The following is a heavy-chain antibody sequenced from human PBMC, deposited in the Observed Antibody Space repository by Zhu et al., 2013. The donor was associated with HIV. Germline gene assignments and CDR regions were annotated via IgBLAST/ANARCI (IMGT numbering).Heavy chain of an antibody. V-gene: IGHV4-39*07. CDR3: ARDLTGGTRYFDL. CDR2: ISFSGRT. CDR1: GGSVSSKDYY. D-gene: IGHD2-8*02. Sequence: VQLQESGPGLVKPSETLTLTCIVSGGSVSSKDYYWDWIRQTPGKGLEWIGKISFSGRTYYNASLRSRVSISVDTSKNHFSLKLSSVTAADTAVYYCARDLTGGTRYFDLWGRGTLVTVSS. J-gene: IGHJ2*01.